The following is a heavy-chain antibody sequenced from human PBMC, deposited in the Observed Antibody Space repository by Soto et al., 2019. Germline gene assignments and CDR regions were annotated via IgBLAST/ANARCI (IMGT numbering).Heavy chain of an antibody. D-gene: IGHD2-8*01. CDR2: ISVYNGNT. J-gene: IGHJ4*02. V-gene: IGHV1-18*01. CDR1: GYTFNSYG. Sequence: GASVKVSCKASGYTFNSYGISWVRQAPGQGLEWTGWISVYNGNTNYAQKVQGRVTMTTDTSTSTAYMELRSLRPDDTAVYYCARDGRNGGYLDYWGQGTVLTVSS. CDR3: ARDGRNGGYLDY.